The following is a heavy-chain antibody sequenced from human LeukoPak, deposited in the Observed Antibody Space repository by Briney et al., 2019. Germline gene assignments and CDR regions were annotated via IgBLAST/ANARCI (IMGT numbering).Heavy chain of an antibody. D-gene: IGHD3-22*01. V-gene: IGHV3-21*01. Sequence: GGSLRLSCAASGFTFSSYSMNWVRQAPGKGLEWVSSISSSSSYIYYADSVKGRFTISRDNAKNSLYLQMNSLRAEDTAVYYCASGTREYHYDSSGYYSGAFDIWGQGTMVTVSS. CDR2: ISSSSSYI. CDR1: GFTFSSYS. J-gene: IGHJ3*02. CDR3: ASGTREYHYDSSGYYSGAFDI.